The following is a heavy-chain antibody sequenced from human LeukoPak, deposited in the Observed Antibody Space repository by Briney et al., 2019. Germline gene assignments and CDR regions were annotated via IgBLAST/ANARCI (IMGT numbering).Heavy chain of an antibody. V-gene: IGHV4-39*01. J-gene: IGHJ4*02. D-gene: IGHD3-10*01. Sequence: SETLSLTCTVSGGSISSSSYYWGWIRQPPGKGLEWIGSIYYSGTTYYNPSLKSRVTISVDTSKNQFSLKLSSVTAADTAVYYCARRPTYYYGSGGDHWGQGTLVTVSS. CDR2: IYYSGTT. CDR1: GGSISSSSYY. CDR3: ARRPTYYYGSGGDH.